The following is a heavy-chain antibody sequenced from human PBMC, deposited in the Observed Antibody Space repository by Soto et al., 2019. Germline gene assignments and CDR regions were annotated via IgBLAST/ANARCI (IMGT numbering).Heavy chain of an antibody. CDR3: ARAWGYCSSTSCQYYFDY. CDR1: GGSFSGYY. J-gene: IGHJ4*02. V-gene: IGHV4-34*01. CDR2: INHSGST. Sequence: PSETLSLTCAVYGGSFSGYYWSWIRQPPGKGLEWIGEINHSGSTNYNPSLKSRVTISVDTSKNQFSLKLSSVTAADTAVYYCARAWGYCSSTSCQYYFDYWGQGTLVTVSS. D-gene: IGHD2-2*01.